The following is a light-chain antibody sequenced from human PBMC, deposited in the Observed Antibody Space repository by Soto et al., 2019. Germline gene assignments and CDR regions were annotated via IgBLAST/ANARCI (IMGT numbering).Light chain of an antibody. CDR1: QTVISNS. CDR2: GAS. Sequence: EIVFTQPSDTLSLSPGEGGTLSCRAWQTVISNSLAWYHQKPGQPPRLLIHGASTRAPGIPDRFSGSRSGTDFTLTISRLEPEDVAVYYCQQYEAVVTFGQGTKVDI. CDR3: QQYEAVVT. J-gene: IGKJ1*01. V-gene: IGKV3-20*01.